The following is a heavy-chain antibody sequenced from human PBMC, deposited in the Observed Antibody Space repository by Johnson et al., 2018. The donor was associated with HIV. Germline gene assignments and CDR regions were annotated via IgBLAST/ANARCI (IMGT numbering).Heavy chain of an antibody. Sequence: QVQLVESGGGVVQPGRSLRLSCAASGFTFSNYLMHWVRQAPGKGLEWVAVISYDGSNKYYADSVKGRFTISRDNSKNTLYLQMNSLRAEDTAVYYCAREENWNYDPDAFHVWGQGTLVTVSS. CDR1: GFTFSNYL. D-gene: IGHD1-7*01. J-gene: IGHJ3*01. CDR2: ISYDGSNK. CDR3: AREENWNYDPDAFHV. V-gene: IGHV3-30*04.